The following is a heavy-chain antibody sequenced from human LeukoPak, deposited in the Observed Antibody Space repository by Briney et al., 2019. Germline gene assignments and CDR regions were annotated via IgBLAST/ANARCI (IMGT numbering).Heavy chain of an antibody. CDR2: IFGGGST. Sequence: GGSLRLSCAASGFTVSSNYMSWVRQAPGKGLEWVSIIFGGGSTYYADSVKGRFTISRDNSRNTLYLQMNSLRAEDTAVYYCAKDDYFDYWGQGTLVTVSS. CDR3: AKDDYFDY. CDR1: GFTVSSNY. V-gene: IGHV3-66*01. J-gene: IGHJ4*02.